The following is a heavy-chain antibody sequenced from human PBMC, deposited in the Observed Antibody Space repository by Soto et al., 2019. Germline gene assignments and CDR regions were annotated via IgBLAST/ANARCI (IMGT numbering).Heavy chain of an antibody. CDR3: ARGGIAAAGTWWFDP. CDR1: GYTFTSYG. Sequence: ASVKVSCKASGYTFTSYGISWVRQAPGQGLEWMGWISAYNGNTNYADSVKGRFTISRDNSKNTLYLQMNSLRAEDTAVYYCARGGIAAAGTWWFDPWGQGTLDTVSS. J-gene: IGHJ5*02. D-gene: IGHD6-13*01. CDR2: ISAYNGNT. V-gene: IGHV1-18*01.